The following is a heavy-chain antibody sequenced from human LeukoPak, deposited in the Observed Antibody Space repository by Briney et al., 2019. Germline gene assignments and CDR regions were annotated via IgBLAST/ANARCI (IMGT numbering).Heavy chain of an antibody. J-gene: IGHJ4*02. Sequence: PGGSLRPSCAASGFTFSSYGMHWVRRAPGKGLEWVAFIRYDGSNKYYADSVKGRFTISRDNSKNTLYLQMNRLRAEDTAVYYCAKGDDSTPWYWGQATLVAVSS. V-gene: IGHV3-30*02. D-gene: IGHD3-22*01. CDR2: IRYDGSNK. CDR3: AKGDDSTPWY. CDR1: GFTFSSYG.